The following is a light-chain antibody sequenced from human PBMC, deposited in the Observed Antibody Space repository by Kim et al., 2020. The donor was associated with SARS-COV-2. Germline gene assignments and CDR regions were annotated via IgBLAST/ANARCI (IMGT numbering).Light chain of an antibody. CDR1: QSISTL. V-gene: IGKV1-5*03. Sequence: DVQMTQSPSTLSASVGDRVTITCRASQSISTLLAWYQQKPGKAPKLLIYKASSLESGVPSRFSGSGSGTEFTLTISSLQPDDFATYYCQQYNSWYTFGQGTKLEI. CDR2: KAS. J-gene: IGKJ2*01. CDR3: QQYNSWYT.